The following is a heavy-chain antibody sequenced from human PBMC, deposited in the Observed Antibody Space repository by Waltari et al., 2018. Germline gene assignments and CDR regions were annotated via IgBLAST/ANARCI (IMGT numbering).Heavy chain of an antibody. CDR3: ARLDSRSGSYYFDY. CDR2: IYYSGNT. J-gene: IGHJ4*02. Sequence: QLQLQESGPGLVKPSETLSLTCTVSGGSISSSNYYWGWIRQPPGKGLEWIGNIYYSGNTYYNPSLQSRVTTYIDTSRNQFSLKLSSVTAADTAVYFCARLDSRSGSYYFDYWGQGTLVTVSS. D-gene: IGHD1-26*01. CDR1: GGSISSSNYY. V-gene: IGHV4-39*01.